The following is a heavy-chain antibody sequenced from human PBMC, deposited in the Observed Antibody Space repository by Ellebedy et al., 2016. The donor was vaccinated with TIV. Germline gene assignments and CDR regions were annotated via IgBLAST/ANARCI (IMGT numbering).Heavy chain of an antibody. CDR2: ISYDGSHT. Sequence: GESLKISCAASGFTFSNYAMHWVRQAPGKGLEWVAVISYDGSHTHYADSVKGRFTISRDNSKNTLYLQMNSLRAEDTAVYYCARDDGSGWTVWFYGMNVWGQGTTVTVSS. CDR3: ARDDGSGWTVWFYGMNV. J-gene: IGHJ6*02. CDR1: GFTFSNYA. D-gene: IGHD6-19*01. V-gene: IGHV3-30*01.